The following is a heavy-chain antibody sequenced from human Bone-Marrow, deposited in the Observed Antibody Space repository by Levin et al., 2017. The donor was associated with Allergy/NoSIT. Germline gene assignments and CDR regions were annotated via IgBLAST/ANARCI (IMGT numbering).Heavy chain of an antibody. Sequence: SQTLSLTCTVSGDSIPTGNYAWGWIRQPQGQGLEWIGYIYRSGNTYYNPSLKSRVTISLDRSRNQFSLNLTSVTAADTAVYFCSNSGGSDSFDIWGRGTVVTVSS. CDR2: IYRSGNT. V-gene: IGHV4-30-2*01. D-gene: IGHD3-10*01. CDR1: GDSIPTGNYA. CDR3: SNSGGSDSFDI. J-gene: IGHJ3*02.